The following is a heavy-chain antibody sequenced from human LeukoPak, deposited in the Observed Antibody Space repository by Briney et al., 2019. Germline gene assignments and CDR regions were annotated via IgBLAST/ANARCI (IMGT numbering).Heavy chain of an antibody. Sequence: GGSLRLSCAASGLTLSGYSMNWVRQAPGKGLEWVSYISSSGSTIYYADSVKGRFTISRDNAKNSLYLQMNSLRAEDTAVYYCARDFGQWQLNGGYYFDYWGQGTLVTVSS. CDR3: ARDFGQWQLNGGYYFDY. J-gene: IGHJ4*02. V-gene: IGHV3-48*04. D-gene: IGHD1-26*01. CDR1: GLTLSGYS. CDR2: ISSSGSTI.